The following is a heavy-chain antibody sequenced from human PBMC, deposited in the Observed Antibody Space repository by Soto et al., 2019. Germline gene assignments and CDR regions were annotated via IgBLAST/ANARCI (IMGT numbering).Heavy chain of an antibody. CDR1: GYTFTSYA. Sequence: ASVKVSCKASGYTFTSYAMHWVRQAPGQRLEWMGWINAGNGNTEYSQKFQGRVTITRDTSASTAYMELSSLRSEDTAVYYCARAFIAAAGTRGPTSMDVWGQGTTVTVSS. CDR3: ARAFIAAAGTRGPTSMDV. J-gene: IGHJ6*02. D-gene: IGHD6-13*01. V-gene: IGHV1-3*01. CDR2: INAGNGNT.